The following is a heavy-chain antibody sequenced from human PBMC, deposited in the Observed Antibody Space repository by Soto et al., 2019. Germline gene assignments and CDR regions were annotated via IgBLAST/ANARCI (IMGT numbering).Heavy chain of an antibody. V-gene: IGHV1-18*01. J-gene: IGHJ6*03. CDR2: ISAYNGNT. CDR3: AGGLDYGDLYYYYYMDV. D-gene: IGHD4-17*01. CDR1: GYTFTSYG. Sequence: ASVKVSCKASGYTFTSYGISWVRQAPGQGLEWMGWISAYNGNTNYAQKFQGRVTMTTDTSTSTAYMDLRSLRSDDTAVYYCAGGLDYGDLYYYYYMDVWGKGTTVTVSS.